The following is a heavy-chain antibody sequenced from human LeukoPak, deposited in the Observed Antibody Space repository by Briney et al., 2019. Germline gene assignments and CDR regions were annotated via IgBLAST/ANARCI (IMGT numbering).Heavy chain of an antibody. D-gene: IGHD3-22*01. Sequence: PSETLSLTCTVSGGSISSGSYYWSWIRQPPGKGLEWIGYIYYSGSTNYNPSLKSRVTISVDTSKNQFSLKLSSVTAADTAVHYCASAYYYDSSGYSFDYWGQGTLVTVSS. V-gene: IGHV4-61*01. CDR1: GGSISSGSYY. J-gene: IGHJ4*02. CDR3: ASAYYYDSSGYSFDY. CDR2: IYYSGST.